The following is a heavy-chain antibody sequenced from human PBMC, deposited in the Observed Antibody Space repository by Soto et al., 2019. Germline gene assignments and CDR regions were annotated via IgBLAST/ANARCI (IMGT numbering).Heavy chain of an antibody. V-gene: IGHV4-59*08. CDR1: GGSIDGYN. J-gene: IGHJ6*01. CDR2: VYDNGDS. D-gene: IGHD5-12*01. CDR3: VRQGIGRLHGLVDV. Sequence: QVQLQESGPGLVKPSETLSLTCTVSGGSIDGYNCAWIRQTPGKALEWVGYVYDNGDSGYNPSLKSRVTLSMDTSKRQFSLQLRAVTAADTAVYYWVRQGIGRLHGLVDVWGRGTTVTVSS.